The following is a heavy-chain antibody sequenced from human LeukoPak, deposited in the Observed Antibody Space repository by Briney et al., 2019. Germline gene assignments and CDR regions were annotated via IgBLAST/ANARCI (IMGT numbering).Heavy chain of an antibody. CDR3: ARDRVEMATRHIDY. CDR2: IIPILGIA. Sequence: ASVKVSCKASGGTFSSYAISWVRRAPGQGLEWMGRIIPILGIANYAQKFQGRVTITADKSTSTDYMELSSLRSEDTAVYYCARDRVEMATRHIDYWGQGTLVTVSS. CDR1: GGTFSSYA. D-gene: IGHD5-24*01. V-gene: IGHV1-69*04. J-gene: IGHJ4*02.